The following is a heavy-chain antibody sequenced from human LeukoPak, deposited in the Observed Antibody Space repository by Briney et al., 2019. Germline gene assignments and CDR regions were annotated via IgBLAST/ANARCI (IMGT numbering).Heavy chain of an antibody. V-gene: IGHV3-23*01. D-gene: IGHD6-13*01. CDR1: GFTFSSYA. Sequence: PGGSLRLAWAASGFTFSSYAMSWVRQAPGKGLEWVSAISGSGGSTYYADSVKGRFTISRDNSKNTLYLQMNSLRAEDTAVYYCAKEGPFSSSWYWAGPNYGMDVWGQGTTVTVSS. CDR2: ISGSGGST. J-gene: IGHJ6*02. CDR3: AKEGPFSSSWYWAGPNYGMDV.